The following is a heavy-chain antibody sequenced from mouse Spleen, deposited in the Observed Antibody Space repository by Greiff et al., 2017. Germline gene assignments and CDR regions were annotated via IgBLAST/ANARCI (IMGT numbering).Heavy chain of an antibody. CDR1: GYTFTDYY. CDR2: INPNNGGT. J-gene: IGHJ1*01. Sequence: EVQLVESGPELVKPGASVKISCKASGYTFTDYYMNWVKQSHGKSLEWIGDINPNNGGTSYNQKFKGKATLTVDKSSSTAYMELRSLTSEDSAVYYCARGRLRRGLYWYFDVWGAGTTVTVSS. D-gene: IGHD2-4*01. V-gene: IGHV1-26*01. CDR3: ARGRLRRGLYWYFDV.